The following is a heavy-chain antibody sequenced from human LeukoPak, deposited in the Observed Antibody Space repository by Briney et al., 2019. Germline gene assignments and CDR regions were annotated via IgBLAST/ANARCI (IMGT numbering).Heavy chain of an antibody. V-gene: IGHV3-48*01. CDR1: GVTFSTYA. J-gene: IGHJ4*02. Sequence: PGGSLRLSCADSGVTFSTYAMNWVRQAPGKGLEWVSYISSSSTTIYYADSVKGRFTISRDNAKKSLYLQMNTLRAENTAVYYCARDKLGIDYWGQGTLVTVSS. D-gene: IGHD7-27*01. CDR2: ISSSSTTI. CDR3: ARDKLGIDY.